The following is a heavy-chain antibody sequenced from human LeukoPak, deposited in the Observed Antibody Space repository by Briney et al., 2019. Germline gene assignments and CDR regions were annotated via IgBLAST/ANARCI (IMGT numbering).Heavy chain of an antibody. CDR2: INGDGSST. CDR1: GFTFSSHW. CDR3: ARGNIAAAGIHY. D-gene: IGHD6-13*01. V-gene: IGHV3-74*01. Sequence: GGSLRLSCAASGFTFSSHWMHWVRQAPGKGLVWVSRINGDGSSTTYVDSVMGRFTISRDNAKNTLYLQMNSVRAEDTAVYYCARGNIAAAGIHYWGQGTLVIVSS. J-gene: IGHJ4*02.